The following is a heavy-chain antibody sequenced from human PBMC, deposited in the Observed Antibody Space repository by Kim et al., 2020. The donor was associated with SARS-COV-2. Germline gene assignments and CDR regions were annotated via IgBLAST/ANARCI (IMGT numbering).Heavy chain of an antibody. J-gene: IGHJ4*02. V-gene: IGHV4-39*07. D-gene: IGHD5-12*01. Sequence: YNPSLKSRVTISLATSGNQFSLELSSVTAADTAVYYCASDRGYSGYEFGYWGQGTLVTVSS. CDR3: ASDRGYSGYEFGY.